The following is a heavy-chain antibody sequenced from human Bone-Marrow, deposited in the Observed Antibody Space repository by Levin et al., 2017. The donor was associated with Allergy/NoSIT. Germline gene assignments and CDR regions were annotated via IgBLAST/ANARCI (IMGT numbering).Heavy chain of an antibody. CDR3: ARVGAGSYYGMDV. J-gene: IGHJ6*02. Sequence: SCAASGFTFSSYTMNWVRQAPGKGLQWVSYITSTGSYIYYGDSMKGRFTISRDNAKNSLYLQMNSLRAEDTAVYYCARVGAGSYYGMDVWGQGTTVTVSS. V-gene: IGHV3-21*01. CDR2: ITSTGSYI. D-gene: IGHD3-10*01. CDR1: GFTFSSYT.